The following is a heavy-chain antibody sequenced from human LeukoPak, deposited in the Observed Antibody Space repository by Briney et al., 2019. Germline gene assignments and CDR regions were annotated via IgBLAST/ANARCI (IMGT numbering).Heavy chain of an antibody. CDR1: GFSFNTYG. CDR2: IYYDGNNK. V-gene: IGHV3-33*06. CDR3: AKEGSDAFDI. Sequence: GGSLRLSCAASGFSFNTYGMHWVRQAPGKGLEWVAIIYYDGNNKYNADSVKGRFTISRDNSKNMLFLQLNSLRAEDTAVYYCAKEGSDAFDIWGQGTMVTVSS. J-gene: IGHJ3*02.